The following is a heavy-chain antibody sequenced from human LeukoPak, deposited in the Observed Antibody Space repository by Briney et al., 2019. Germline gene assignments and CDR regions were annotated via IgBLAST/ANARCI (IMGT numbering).Heavy chain of an antibody. CDR3: ARDFSSTFPGAGDY. J-gene: IGHJ4*02. CDR1: GFTFSSYE. V-gene: IGHV3-48*03. Sequence: PGGSLRLSCAVSGFTFSSYEMNWVRQAPGKGLEWVSYISSSGTIIYYADSVKGRLTISRDNAKNSLYLQMSSLRDEDTAVYYCARDFSSTFPGAGDYWGQGTLVTVSS. CDR2: ISSSGTII. D-gene: IGHD3-10*01.